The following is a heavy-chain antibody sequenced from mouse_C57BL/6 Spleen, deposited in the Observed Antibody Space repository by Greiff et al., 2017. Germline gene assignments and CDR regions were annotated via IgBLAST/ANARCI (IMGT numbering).Heavy chain of an antibody. Sequence: QVQLQQSGAELVRPGASVTLSCKASGYTFTDYEMHWVKQTPVHGLEWIGAIDPETGGTAYNQKFKGKAILTADKSSSTAYMELRSLTSEDSAVYCCTIYDGYYDGAYWGQGTLVTVSA. D-gene: IGHD2-3*01. V-gene: IGHV1-15*01. CDR2: IDPETGGT. CDR1: GYTFTDYE. CDR3: TIYDGYYDGAY. J-gene: IGHJ3*01.